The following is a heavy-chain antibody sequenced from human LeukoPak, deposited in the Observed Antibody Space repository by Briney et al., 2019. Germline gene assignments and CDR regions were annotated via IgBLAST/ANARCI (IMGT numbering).Heavy chain of an antibody. CDR3: ARTITMVRGVIIRHYYYYYMDV. CDR1: GDTFTVYY. CDR2: MNPNSGNT. J-gene: IGHJ6*03. Sequence: ASVRVSCKASGDTFTVYYMHWVRQATGQGGEGMGWMNPNSGNTGYAQKFQGRVTMTRHTSISTAYMELSSLRSEDTAVYYCARTITMVRGVIIRHYYYYYMDVWGKGTTVTISS. D-gene: IGHD3-10*01. V-gene: IGHV1-8*02.